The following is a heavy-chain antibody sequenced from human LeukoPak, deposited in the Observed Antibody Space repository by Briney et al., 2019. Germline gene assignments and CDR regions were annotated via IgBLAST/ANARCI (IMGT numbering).Heavy chain of an antibody. J-gene: IGHJ4*02. CDR1: QGTFSNYA. D-gene: IGHD1-26*01. CDR2: IIPIFGTA. V-gene: IGHV1-69*01. CDR3: ARGHAGGYSGSYYGY. Sequence: SSVKVSCKASQGTFSNYAISWVRQAPGHGLEWMGEIIPIFGTANYAQKFQDRVTITADEPTSTAYMELSSLRSEDTAVYYCARGHAGGYSGSYYGYWGQGTLVTVSS.